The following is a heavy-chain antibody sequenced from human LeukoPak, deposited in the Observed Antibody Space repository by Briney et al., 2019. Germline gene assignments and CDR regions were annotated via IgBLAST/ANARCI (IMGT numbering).Heavy chain of an antibody. CDR1: GGSISSSSYY. V-gene: IGHV4-39*01. CDR2: TYYSGST. J-gene: IGHJ4*02. D-gene: IGHD2-15*01. Sequence: SETLSLTCTVSGGSISSSSYYWGWIRQPPGKGLEWIGSTYYSGSTYYNPSLKSRVTISVDTSKNQFSLKLSSVTAADTAVYYCARHNCSGGSCYDYWGQGTLVTVSS. CDR3: ARHNCSGGSCYDY.